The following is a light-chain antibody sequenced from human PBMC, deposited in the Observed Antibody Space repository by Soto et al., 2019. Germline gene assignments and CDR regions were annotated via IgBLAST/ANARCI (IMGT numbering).Light chain of an antibody. CDR3: SSYGGSNNFV. CDR2: EVS. V-gene: IGLV2-8*01. J-gene: IGLJ7*01. Sequence: QSVLTQPPSASGSPGQSVTVSCTGTSSDIGVYNYVSWYQHHPGKAPKLMIYEVSKRPSGVPDRFSGSKSGNTASLTVSGLQAEDEADYYCSSYGGSNNFVFGTGTQLTVL. CDR1: SSDIGVYNY.